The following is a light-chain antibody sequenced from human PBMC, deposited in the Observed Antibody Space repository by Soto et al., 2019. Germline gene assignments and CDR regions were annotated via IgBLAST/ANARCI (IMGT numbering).Light chain of an antibody. CDR2: GNN. Sequence: QSVLTQPPSVSGAPGQGVTTSCTGSSSSIGAGYDVHWNQQLQGTAPKLLIYGNNKQTSGITDRFSGSKSGTSATLGITGLQTGDEADYYCGTWDSSLSAYVFGTGTKVTVL. CDR1: SSSIGAGYD. CDR3: GTWDSSLSAYV. J-gene: IGLJ1*01. V-gene: IGLV1-51*01.